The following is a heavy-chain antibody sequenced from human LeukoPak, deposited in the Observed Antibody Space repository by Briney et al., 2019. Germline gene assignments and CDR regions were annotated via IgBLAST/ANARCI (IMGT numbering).Heavy chain of an antibody. J-gene: IGHJ6*02. Sequence: SQTLSLTCTVSGGSISSGGYYWSWIRQHPGKGLGWMGYIYYSGSTNYNPSLKSRVTISVDTSKNQFSLKLSSVTAADTAVYYCARHKKRGSWLKRDYYYGMDVWGQGTTVTVSS. CDR1: GGSISSGGYY. CDR3: ARHKKRGSWLKRDYYYGMDV. V-gene: IGHV4-31*03. CDR2: IYYSGST. D-gene: IGHD6-13*01.